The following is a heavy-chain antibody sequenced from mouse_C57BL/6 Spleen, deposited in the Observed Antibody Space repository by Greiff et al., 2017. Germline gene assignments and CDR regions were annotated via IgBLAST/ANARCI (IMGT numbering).Heavy chain of an antibody. J-gene: IGHJ3*01. Sequence: QVQLKESGPGLVQPSQSLSITCTVSGFSLTSYGVHWVRQSPGKGLEWLGVIWSGGSTDYNAAFISSLSISKDNSKSQVFFKMNSLQAEDTAIYYCASADSNTWFAYWGQGTLVTVSA. CDR1: GFSLTSYG. V-gene: IGHV2-2*01. CDR2: IWSGGST. CDR3: ASADSNTWFAY. D-gene: IGHD2-5*01.